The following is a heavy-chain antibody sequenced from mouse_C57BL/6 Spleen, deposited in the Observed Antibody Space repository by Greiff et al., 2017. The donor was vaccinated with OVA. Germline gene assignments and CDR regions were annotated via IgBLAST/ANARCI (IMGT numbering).Heavy chain of an antibody. J-gene: IGHJ4*01. CDR2: INPSTGGT. D-gene: IGHD2-10*01. CDR1: GYSFTGYY. CDR3: ASYYEDAMDY. Sequence: VQLQQSGPELVKPGASVKISCKASGYSFTGYYMNWVKQSPEKSLEWIGEINPSTGGTTYNQKFKAKATLTVDKSSSTAYMQLMSLTSDDSAVYYCASYYEDAMDYWGQGTSVTVSS. V-gene: IGHV1-42*01.